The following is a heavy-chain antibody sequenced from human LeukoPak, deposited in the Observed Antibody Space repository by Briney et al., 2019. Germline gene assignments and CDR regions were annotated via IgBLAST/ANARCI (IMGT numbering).Heavy chain of an antibody. J-gene: IGHJ4*02. CDR3: ARMRDYVWGSYRYTQPFDY. CDR1: GGSFSGYY. D-gene: IGHD3-16*02. CDR2: INHSGST. Sequence: TSETLSLTCAVYGGSFSGYYWSWIRQPPGKGLEWIGEINHSGSTNYNPSLKSRVTISVDTSKNQFSLKLSSVTAADTAVYYCARMRDYVWGSYRYTQPFDYWGQGTLVTVSS. V-gene: IGHV4-34*01.